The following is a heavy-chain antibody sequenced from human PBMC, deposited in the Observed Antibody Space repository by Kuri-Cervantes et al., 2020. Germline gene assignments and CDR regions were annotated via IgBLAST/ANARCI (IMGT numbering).Heavy chain of an antibody. CDR3: ARVDFXNDAFDI. CDR2: ISSSSSTI. V-gene: IGHV3-48*04. Sequence: GGSLRLSCAASGFTFSSYSMNWVRQAPGKGLEWVSYISSSSSTIYYADSVKGRFTIARDNAKNSLYLQMNSLRAEDTAVYFCARVDFXNDAFDIWGQGTMVTVSS. D-gene: IGHD2-2*03. J-gene: IGHJ3*02. CDR1: GFTFSSYS.